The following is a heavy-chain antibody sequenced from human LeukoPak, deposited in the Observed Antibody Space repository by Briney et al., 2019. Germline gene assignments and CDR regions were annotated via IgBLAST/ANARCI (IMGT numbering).Heavy chain of an antibody. V-gene: IGHV4-38-2*01. Sequence: SETLSLTCAVSGYSISSGYYWGWIRQPPGKGLEGIGSIYHSGSTYYNPSLKSRVTISVDTSKNQFSLKLSSVTAADTAVYYCATPYCSSTSCYDAFDIWGQGTMVTVSS. CDR3: ATPYCSSTSCYDAFDI. CDR2: IYHSGST. CDR1: GYSISSGYY. D-gene: IGHD2-2*01. J-gene: IGHJ3*02.